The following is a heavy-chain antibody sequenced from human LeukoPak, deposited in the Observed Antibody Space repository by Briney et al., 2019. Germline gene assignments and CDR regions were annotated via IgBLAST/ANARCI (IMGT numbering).Heavy chain of an antibody. CDR2: IDHSGST. CDR1: GGTFRGYY. D-gene: IGHD2-2*01. V-gene: IGHV4-34*01. J-gene: IGHJ5*02. Sequence: PSETLSLTCAVSGGTFRGYYWSWIRQPPGKGLAWIGEIDHSGSTNYNPSLKSRVTISVDTSKNQFSLKLSSVTAADTAVYYCARHWYQLLSPWFSEGWFDPWGQGTLVTVSS. CDR3: ARHWYQLLSPWFSEGWFDP.